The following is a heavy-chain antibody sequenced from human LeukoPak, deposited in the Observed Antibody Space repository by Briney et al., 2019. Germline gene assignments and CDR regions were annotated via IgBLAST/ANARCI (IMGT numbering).Heavy chain of an antibody. V-gene: IGHV1-18*01. Sequence: ASVKVACKASGYTFTSYGISWVRQAPGQGLEWRGWISAYNGNTNYAQKLQGRVTMTTDTSTSTAYMGLRSLRSDDTAVYYCARDRCSSTSCYGRFDPWGQGTLVTVSS. J-gene: IGHJ5*02. CDR3: ARDRCSSTSCYGRFDP. D-gene: IGHD2-2*01. CDR2: ISAYNGNT. CDR1: GYTFTSYG.